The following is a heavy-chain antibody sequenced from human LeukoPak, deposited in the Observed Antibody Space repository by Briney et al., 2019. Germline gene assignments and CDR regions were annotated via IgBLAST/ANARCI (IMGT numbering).Heavy chain of an antibody. J-gene: IGHJ5*02. CDR3: TTEALMVYAPGGFDP. Sequence: GGSLRLSCAASGFTFSNAWMSWVRQAPGKGLEWVGRIKGKTDGGTTDYAAPVKGRFTISRDDSKNTLYLQMNSLKTEDTAVYYCTTEALMVYAPGGFDPWGQGTLVTVSS. CDR1: GFTFSNAW. V-gene: IGHV3-15*01. D-gene: IGHD2-8*01. CDR2: IKGKTDGGTT.